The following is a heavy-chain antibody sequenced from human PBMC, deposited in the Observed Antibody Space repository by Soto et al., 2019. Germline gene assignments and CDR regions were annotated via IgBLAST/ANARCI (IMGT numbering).Heavy chain of an antibody. Sequence: SETLSLTCTASGGSISSYYWSWIRQTPGKGLEWIGYIYYSGSTNYNPSLKSRVTISVDTSKNQFSLKLSSVTAADTAVYYCARYVDTAMVIDYWGQGTLVTVSS. J-gene: IGHJ4*02. CDR2: IYYSGST. CDR1: GGSISSYY. D-gene: IGHD5-18*01. CDR3: ARYVDTAMVIDY. V-gene: IGHV4-59*01.